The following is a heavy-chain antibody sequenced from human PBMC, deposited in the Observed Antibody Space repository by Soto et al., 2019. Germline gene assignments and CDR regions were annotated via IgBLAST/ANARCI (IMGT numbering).Heavy chain of an antibody. CDR1: GFTFSSYA. CDR2: ISGSGGST. V-gene: IGHV3-23*01. D-gene: IGHD3-10*01. J-gene: IGHJ4*02. CDR3: AKDKVTMVRAVIDATIDY. Sequence: EVQLLESGGGLVQPGGSLRLSCAASGFTFSSYAMSWVRQAPGKGLEWVSAISGSGGSTYYADSVKGRFTISRDNSKNTLYLQMNSLRAEDTAVYYCAKDKVTMVRAVIDATIDYWGQGTLVTVSS.